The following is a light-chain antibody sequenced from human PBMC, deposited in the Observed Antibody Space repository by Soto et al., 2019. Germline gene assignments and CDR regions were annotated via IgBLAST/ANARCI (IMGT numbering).Light chain of an antibody. J-gene: IGKJ1*01. Sequence: EIVMTQSPATLSVSPGERVTLSCRASQSISTNLAWYQQKPGQAPRLLIYGASTRATGIPARFSGSGSGTEFTVTISSLKSEDFAVDYCQQYNDWPRTFGHGTKVEI. CDR3: QQYNDWPRT. CDR2: GAS. V-gene: IGKV3-15*01. CDR1: QSISTN.